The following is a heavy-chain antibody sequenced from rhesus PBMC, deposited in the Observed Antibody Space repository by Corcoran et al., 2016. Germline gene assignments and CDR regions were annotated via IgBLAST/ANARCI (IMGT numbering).Heavy chain of an antibody. V-gene: IGHV4-73*01. D-gene: IGHD2-15*01. CDR3: ARRRGSNYGLDS. CDR2: INGNSAST. CDR1: GGSISGYYY. Sequence: QVKLQQWGEGLVKPSETLSLTCAVYGGSISGYYYWSWIRQAPGKGLEWLGYINGNSASTNYNPSLKNRVTISKDTSKNQFSLKLSSVTAADTAVYYCARRRGSNYGLDSWGQGVVVTVSS. J-gene: IGHJ6*01.